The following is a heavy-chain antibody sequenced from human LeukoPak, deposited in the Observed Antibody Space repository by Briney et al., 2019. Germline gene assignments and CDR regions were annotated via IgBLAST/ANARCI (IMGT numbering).Heavy chain of an antibody. CDR2: ISGSGGST. D-gene: IGHD3-22*01. CDR1: GFTFSSYA. V-gene: IGHV3-23*01. CDR3: AKTYYYDSSGSVDY. Sequence: GRSLRLSCAASGFTFSSYAMSWVRQAPGKGLEWVSAISGSGGSTYYADSVKGRFTISRDNSKNTLYLQMNSLRAEDTAVYYCAKTYYYDSSGSVDYWGQGTLVTVSS. J-gene: IGHJ4*02.